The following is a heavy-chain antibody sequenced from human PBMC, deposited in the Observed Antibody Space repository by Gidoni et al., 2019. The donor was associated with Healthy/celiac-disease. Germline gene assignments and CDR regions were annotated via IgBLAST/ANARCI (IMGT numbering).Heavy chain of an antibody. CDR3: ARGEYYYGSGSYYYFDY. CDR2: ISSNGGST. V-gene: IGHV3-64*01. CDR1: GCPFRIYA. Sequence: EVQLVGSGGGVVKPGGSLRLSCAASGCPFRIYAMHWVRQAPGKGLEYVSAISSNGGSTYYANSVKGRFTISRDNSKNTLYLQMGSLRAEDMAVYYCARGEYYYGSGSYYYFDYWGQGTLVTVSS. D-gene: IGHD3-10*01. J-gene: IGHJ4*02.